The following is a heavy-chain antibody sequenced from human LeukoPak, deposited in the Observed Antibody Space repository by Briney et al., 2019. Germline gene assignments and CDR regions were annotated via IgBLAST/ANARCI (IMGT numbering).Heavy chain of an antibody. J-gene: IGHJ4*02. CDR3: ARVSMGYYYDSSGYYLYFDY. V-gene: IGHV4-59*13. Sequence: SETLSLTCTVSGGSISSYYWSWIRQPPGKGLEWIGYIYYSGSTNYNPSLKSRVTISVDTSKNQFSLKLSSVTAADTAVYYCARVSMGYYYDSSGYYLYFDYWGQGTLVTVSS. D-gene: IGHD3-22*01. CDR1: GGSISSYY. CDR2: IYYSGST.